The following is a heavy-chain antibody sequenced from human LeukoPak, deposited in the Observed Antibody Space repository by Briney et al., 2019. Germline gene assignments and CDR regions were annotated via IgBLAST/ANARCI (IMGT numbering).Heavy chain of an antibody. CDR3: ARRDGHHYGVLPGSYYMDV. CDR1: GYSISSGYY. D-gene: IGHD4-17*01. J-gene: IGHJ6*03. Sequence: SETLSLTCTVSGYSISSGYYWGWIRQPPGKGLEWIGSIYHSGSTYYNPSLKSRVTISVDTSKNQFSLKLSSVTAADTAVYYCARRDGHHYGVLPGSYYMDVWGKGTTVTISS. CDR2: IYHSGST. V-gene: IGHV4-38-2*02.